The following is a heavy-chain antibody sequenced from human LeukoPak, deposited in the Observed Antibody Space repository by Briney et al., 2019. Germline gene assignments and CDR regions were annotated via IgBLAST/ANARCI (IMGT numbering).Heavy chain of an antibody. CDR2: INPNSGGT. V-gene: IGHV1-2*02. CDR1: GYTFTGYY. J-gene: IGHJ3*02. CDR3: ASHSRSRVSWI. D-gene: IGHD5/OR15-5a*01. Sequence: ASVTVSCKASGYTFTGYYIHWVRQAPGQGLEWMGWINPNSGGTKSAQRCQGRVTMSRDTSTSTAFMELSSVRSDDTAMYYCASHSRSRVSWIWGQGKMVTVSS.